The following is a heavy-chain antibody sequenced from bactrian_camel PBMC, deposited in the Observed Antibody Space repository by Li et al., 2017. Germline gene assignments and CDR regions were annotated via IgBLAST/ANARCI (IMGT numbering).Heavy chain of an antibody. Sequence: VQLVESGGDLVQPGWSLRLSCVASGFDFHLNAMGWVRQAPGKGFEWVSTIDSAAMRTYYEDSTLGRFTISRDNAKNTLFLQLNSLKTEDTAMYYCAKVMYGHSWTFDYWGQGTQVTVS. J-gene: IGHJ4*01. CDR3: AKVMYGHSWTFDY. V-gene: IGHV3S31*01. CDR2: IDSAAMRT. CDR1: GFDFHLNA. D-gene: IGHD6*01.